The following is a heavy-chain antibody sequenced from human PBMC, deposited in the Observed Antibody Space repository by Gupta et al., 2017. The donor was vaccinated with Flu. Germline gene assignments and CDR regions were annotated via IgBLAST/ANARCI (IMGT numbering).Heavy chain of an antibody. V-gene: IGHV3-7*01. D-gene: IGHD1-7*01. Sequence: MTWVHQTPGKGLEWVASINPDGSETYYVDSVKGRFTISRDNAHNSLYLHMNSLRAEDTSLFYCARDLNWDSYWGHGTLVTVSS. CDR2: INPDGSET. CDR3: ARDLNWDSY. J-gene: IGHJ4*01.